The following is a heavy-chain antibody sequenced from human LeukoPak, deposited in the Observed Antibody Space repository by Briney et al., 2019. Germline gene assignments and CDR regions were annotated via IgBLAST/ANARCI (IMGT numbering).Heavy chain of an antibody. J-gene: IGHJ5*02. CDR3: ARRRITMVRGGWFDP. CDR1: GGSISSYY. Sequence: PSETLSLTCTVSGGSISSYYWSWIRQTPGKGLEWIGYIYYSGSTNFNPSLKSRVTISVDTSKNQFSLKLSSVTAADTAVYYCARRRITMVRGGWFDPWGQGTLVTVSS. CDR2: IYYSGST. D-gene: IGHD3-10*01. V-gene: IGHV4-59*12.